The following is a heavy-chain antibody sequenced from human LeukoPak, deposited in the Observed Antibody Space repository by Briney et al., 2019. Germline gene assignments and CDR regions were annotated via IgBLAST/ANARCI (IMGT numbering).Heavy chain of an antibody. J-gene: IGHJ4*02. D-gene: IGHD6-6*01. CDR2: INHSGST. CDR1: GGSISSYY. Sequence: PSETLSLTCTVSGGSISSYYWSWIRQPPGKGLEWIGEINHSGSTNYNPSLKSRVTISVDTSKNQFSLKLSSVTAADTAVYYCARGSWFDYWGQGTLVTVSS. V-gene: IGHV4-34*01. CDR3: ARGSWFDY.